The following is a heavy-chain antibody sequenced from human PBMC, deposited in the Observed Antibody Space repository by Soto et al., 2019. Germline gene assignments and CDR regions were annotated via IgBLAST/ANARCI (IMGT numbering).Heavy chain of an antibody. V-gene: IGHV3-30-3*01. CDR2: ISYDGSNK. D-gene: IGHD3-9*01. J-gene: IGHJ4*02. CDR1: GFTFSSYA. Sequence: QVQLVESGGGVVQPGRSLRLSCAASGFTFSSYAMHWVRQAPGKGLEWVAVISYDGSNKYYADSVKGRFTISRDNSKNTLDLQMNSLRAEDTAVYYCASGDLRYFDSLGYWGQGTLVTVSS. CDR3: ASGDLRYFDSLGY.